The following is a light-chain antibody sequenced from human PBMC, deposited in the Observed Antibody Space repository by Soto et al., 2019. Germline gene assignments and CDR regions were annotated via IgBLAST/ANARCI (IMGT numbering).Light chain of an antibody. V-gene: IGLV1-47*01. CDR3: AAWDAGVSGPA. CDR2: RNN. CDR1: SSNIGSKY. Sequence: QSVLTQPPSASGTHGQRVTISCSGSSSNIGSKYVYWYQQLPGTAPKLLMYRNNQRPSGVPDRFSGSKSGTSASLAISGLRSEDEADYYCAAWDAGVSGPAFGGGTKLTVL. J-gene: IGLJ2*01.